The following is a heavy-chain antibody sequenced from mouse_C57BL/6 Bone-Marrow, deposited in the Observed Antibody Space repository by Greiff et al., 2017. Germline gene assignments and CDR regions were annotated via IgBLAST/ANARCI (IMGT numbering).Heavy chain of an antibody. Sequence: VQLQQPGAELVKPGASVKLSCKASGYTFTSYWMHWVKQRPGRGLEWIGSIDPNSGGTKYNEKFKSKATLTVDKPSSTAYMQLSSLTSEDSAVYYCARAPYYSNYEFAYWGQGTLVTVSA. CDR3: ARAPYYSNYEFAY. CDR2: IDPNSGGT. D-gene: IGHD2-5*01. V-gene: IGHV1-72*01. J-gene: IGHJ3*01. CDR1: GYTFTSYW.